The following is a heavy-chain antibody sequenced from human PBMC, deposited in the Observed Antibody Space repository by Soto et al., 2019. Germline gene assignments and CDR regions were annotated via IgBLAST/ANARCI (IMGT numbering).Heavy chain of an antibody. D-gene: IGHD2-15*01. J-gene: IGHJ4*02. CDR1: GYTFTSYD. V-gene: IGHV1-8*01. CDR2: MNPNSGNT. CDR3: ARRYCSGGSCPV. Sequence: GASVKVSCKASGYTFTSYDINWVRQATGQGLEWMGWMNPNSGNTGYAQKFQGRVTITRNNSISTAYMELSSLRSEDTAVYYCARRYCSGGSCPVWGQGTLATLSA.